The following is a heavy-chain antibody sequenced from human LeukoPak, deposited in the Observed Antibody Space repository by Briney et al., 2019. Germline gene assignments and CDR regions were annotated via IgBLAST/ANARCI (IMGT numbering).Heavy chain of an antibody. J-gene: IGHJ4*02. CDR1: GFTFSNNG. V-gene: IGHV3-33*01. CDR3: ATKRGGYFDY. CDR2: IWYDGTNK. Sequence: GGSLRLSCAASGFTFSNNGMHWVRQAPGKGLEWVAVIWYDGTNKYYADSVKGRFTTSRDNSKNTLYLQMNSLRAEDTAVYYCATKRGGYFDYWGQGTLVTVSS.